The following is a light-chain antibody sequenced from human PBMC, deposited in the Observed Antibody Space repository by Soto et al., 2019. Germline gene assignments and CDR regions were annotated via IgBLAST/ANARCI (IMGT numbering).Light chain of an antibody. J-gene: IGKJ2*01. V-gene: IGKV2-30*01. CDR1: ESLVDRDGNTF. Sequence: DIVMTQSPFSLPVTLGQPASISFRSSESLVDRDGNTFVNWFQQRPGQSPRRLIHKVSDRDSGVPERLRGSGSWSDLAVRISRVEAEDVGVYYCMQGRQWQYTVGQGTKVDIK. CDR3: MQGRQWQYT. CDR2: KVS.